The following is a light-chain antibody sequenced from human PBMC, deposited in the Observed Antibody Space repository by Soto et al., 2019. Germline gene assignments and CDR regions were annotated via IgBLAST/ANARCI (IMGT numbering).Light chain of an antibody. V-gene: IGLV2-14*01. CDR3: SSYRSRSTLLYV. CDR1: SSDVGGYNY. J-gene: IGLJ1*01. Sequence: QSALTQPASVSGSPGQSITISCTGTSSDVGGYNYVSWYQQHPGKAPKLMIYDVSNRPSGVSNRFSGSKSGNTASLTISGLQAVDEADYYCSSYRSRSTLLYVFGTGTKVTVL. CDR2: DVS.